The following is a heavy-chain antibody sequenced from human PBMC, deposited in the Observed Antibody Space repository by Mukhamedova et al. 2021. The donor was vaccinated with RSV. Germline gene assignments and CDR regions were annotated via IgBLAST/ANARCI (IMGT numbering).Heavy chain of an antibody. CDR3: AKVLTTARGDAFDI. V-gene: IGHV4-59*01. D-gene: IGHD4-17*01. Sequence: SRVTISVDTSKNQFSLKLSSVTAADTAVYYCAKVLTTARGDAFDIWGQGTMVTVSS. J-gene: IGHJ3*02.